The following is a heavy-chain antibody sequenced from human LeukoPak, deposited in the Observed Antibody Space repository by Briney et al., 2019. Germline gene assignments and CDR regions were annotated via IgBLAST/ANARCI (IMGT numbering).Heavy chain of an antibody. V-gene: IGHV4-39*01. CDR2: IYYSGST. Sequence: SETLSLTCAVSGGSISSSNWWSWVRQPPGKGLEWIGSIYYSGSTYYNPSLKSRVTISVDTSKNQFSLKLSSVTAADTAVYYCARRATGYSSGWYGNWYFDLWGRGTLVTVSS. CDR1: GGSISSSNW. J-gene: IGHJ2*01. CDR3: ARRATGYSSGWYGNWYFDL. D-gene: IGHD6-19*01.